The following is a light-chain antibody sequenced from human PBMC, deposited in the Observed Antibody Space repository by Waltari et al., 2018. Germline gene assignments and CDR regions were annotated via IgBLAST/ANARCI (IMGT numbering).Light chain of an antibody. J-gene: IGLJ3*02. CDR2: VNSDGSH. CDR1: SGHSTNV. CDR3: QTGGHGTWV. Sequence: QLVLTQSPSASASLGASVKLTCTLSSGHSTNVIAWLQKRPVEGPRYLMKVNSDGSHNKGDEIPDRFSGSSSGAERYLTISSLQSEDEADYYCQTGGHGTWVFGGGTKLTVL. V-gene: IGLV4-69*01.